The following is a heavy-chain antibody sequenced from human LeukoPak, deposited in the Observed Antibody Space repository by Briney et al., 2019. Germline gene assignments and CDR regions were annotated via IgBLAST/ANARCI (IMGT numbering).Heavy chain of an antibody. CDR1: GFTFNTYS. J-gene: IGHJ4*02. Sequence: GGSLRLSCAASGFTFNTYSMNWVRRAPGKGLEWVSSISTSSIYIYYADSVKGRFTISRDNAKNSLYLQMNSLRAEDTAVYYCARGEWSSSPFDYWGQGSLVTVSP. V-gene: IGHV3-21*01. D-gene: IGHD6-6*01. CDR3: ARGEWSSSPFDY. CDR2: ISTSSIYI.